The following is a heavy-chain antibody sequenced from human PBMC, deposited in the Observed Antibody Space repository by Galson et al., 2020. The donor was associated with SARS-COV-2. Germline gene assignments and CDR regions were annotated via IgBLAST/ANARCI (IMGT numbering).Heavy chain of an antibody. CDR1: GFTFSSYG. V-gene: IGHV3-33*01. CDR3: ARGGGTYYYDSSGYYSPLYYYYYYMDV. Sequence: GESLKISCAASGFTFSSYGMHWVRQAPGKGLEWVAVIWYDGSNKYYADSVKGRFTISRDNSKNTLYLQMNSLRAEDTAVYYCARGGGTYYYDSSGYYSPLYYYYYYMDVWGKGTTVTISS. D-gene: IGHD3-22*01. CDR2: IWYDGSNK. J-gene: IGHJ6*03.